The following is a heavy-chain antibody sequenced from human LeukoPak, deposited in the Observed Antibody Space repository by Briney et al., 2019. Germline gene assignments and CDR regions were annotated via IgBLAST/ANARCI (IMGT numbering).Heavy chain of an antibody. CDR1: GFPFSSYI. V-gene: IGHV3-21*01. J-gene: IGHJ4*02. Sequence: GGSLRLSCAASGFPFSSYIMNWVRQAPGKGLEWVSSISSSSSYIYYADSVKGRFTISRDNAKNSLYLQMNSLRAEGTAVYYCAREGVGGSGSYYRDWGQGTLVTVSS. CDR2: ISSSSSYI. D-gene: IGHD3-10*01. CDR3: AREGVGGSGSYYRD.